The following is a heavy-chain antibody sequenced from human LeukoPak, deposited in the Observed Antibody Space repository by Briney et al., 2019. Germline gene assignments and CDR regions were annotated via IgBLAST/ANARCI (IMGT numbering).Heavy chain of an antibody. D-gene: IGHD3-3*01. CDR1: GFPFSDYY. CDR3: AGDDFPYYFEY. Sequence: GGSLRLSCAASGFPFSDYYMTWLRQAPGKGLEWVSHISGGGTSINYADSVKGRFTISRDDAKNSLYLQMNSLRAEDTAIYYCAGDDFPYYFEYWGQGALVTVSS. J-gene: IGHJ4*02. V-gene: IGHV3-11*04. CDR2: ISGGGTSI.